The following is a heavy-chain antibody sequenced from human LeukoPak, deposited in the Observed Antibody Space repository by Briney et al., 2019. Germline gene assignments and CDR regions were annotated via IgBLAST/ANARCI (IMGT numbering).Heavy chain of an antibody. CDR3: ARPHYDSSGYEFDY. V-gene: IGHV5-51*01. CDR1: VYSFSTYG. CDR2: IYPGDSDT. D-gene: IGHD3-22*01. Sequence: GESLKISCKGSVYSFSTYGIGWVRQMPRKGLECMRIIYPGDSDTRYSPSFQGHVTISADKSISTAYLHWSSLKASDTAMYYCARPHYDSSGYEFDYWGQGTLVTVSS. J-gene: IGHJ4*02.